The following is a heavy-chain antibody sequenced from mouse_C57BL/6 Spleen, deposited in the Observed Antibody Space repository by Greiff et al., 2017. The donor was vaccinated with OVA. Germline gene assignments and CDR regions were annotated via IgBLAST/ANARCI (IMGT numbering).Heavy chain of an antibody. D-gene: IGHD3-2*02. J-gene: IGHJ3*01. CDR2: IYPGDGDT. CDR1: GYAFSSSW. V-gene: IGHV1-82*01. CDR3: ARETGSGRGFAY. Sequence: QVQLQQSGPELVKPGASVKISCKASGYAFSSSWMNWVKQRPGKGLEWIGRIYPGDGDTNYNGKFKGKATLTADKSSSTAYMQLSSLTSEDSAVYFCARETGSGRGFAYWGQGTLVTVSA.